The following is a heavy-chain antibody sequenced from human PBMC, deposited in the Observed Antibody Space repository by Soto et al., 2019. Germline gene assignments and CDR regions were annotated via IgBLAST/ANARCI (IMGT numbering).Heavy chain of an antibody. D-gene: IGHD7-27*01. Sequence: QVQLVQSGAEVKKPGALVKVSCKASGYTFTGYYMHWVRQAPGQGLEWMGWINPNSGGTNYAQKRQGRVTMTTDTSTSTAYMELRSLRSDDTAVYYCARDSLTGDYWGQGTLVTVSS. J-gene: IGHJ4*02. CDR2: INPNSGGT. V-gene: IGHV1-2*02. CDR3: ARDSLTGDY. CDR1: GYTFTGYY.